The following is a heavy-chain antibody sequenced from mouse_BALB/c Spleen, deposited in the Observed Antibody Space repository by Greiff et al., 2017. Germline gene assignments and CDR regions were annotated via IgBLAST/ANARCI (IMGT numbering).Heavy chain of an antibody. V-gene: IGHV1-87*01. J-gene: IGHJ3*01. CDR1: GYTFTSYW. CDR2: IYPGDGDT. Sequence: QVQLQQSGAELARPGASVKLSCKASGYTFTSYWMQWVKQRPGQGLEWIGAIYPGDGDTRYTQKFKGKATLTADKSSSTAYMQLSSLTSEDSAVYYCTFYGNYGFAYWGQGTLVTVSA. D-gene: IGHD2-10*01. CDR3: TFYGNYGFAY.